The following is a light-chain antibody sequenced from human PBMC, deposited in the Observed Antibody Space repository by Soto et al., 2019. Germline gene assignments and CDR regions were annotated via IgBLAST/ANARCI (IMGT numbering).Light chain of an antibody. J-gene: IGKJ1*01. CDR1: QSVSSS. CDR2: GAS. Sequence: EIVMTQSPATLSVSPWERATLSCRASQSVSSSLAWYQQKPGQAPRLLIYGASSRATGIPDRFSGSGSGTDFTLTISRLEPEDFAVYYCQQYGNSPWTFGQGTKVDIK. CDR3: QQYGNSPWT. V-gene: IGKV3-20*01.